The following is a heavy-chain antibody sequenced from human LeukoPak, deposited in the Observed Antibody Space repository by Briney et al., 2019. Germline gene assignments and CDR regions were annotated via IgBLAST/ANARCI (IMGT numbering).Heavy chain of an antibody. V-gene: IGHV3-7*01. CDR1: GFTFSSYW. Sequence: GGSLRLSCAASGFTFSSYWMSWVRQAPGKGLEWVANIKQDGSEKYYVDSVKGRFTISRDNAKSSLYLQMNSLRAEDTAVYYCARVHTAMPGISDYWGQGTLVTVSS. J-gene: IGHJ4*02. CDR2: IKQDGSEK. CDR3: ARVHTAMPGISDY. D-gene: IGHD5-18*01.